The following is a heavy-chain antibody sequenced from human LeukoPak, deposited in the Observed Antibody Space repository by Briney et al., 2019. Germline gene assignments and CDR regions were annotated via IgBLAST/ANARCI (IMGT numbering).Heavy chain of an antibody. D-gene: IGHD6-13*01. CDR1: GDSVSINSAA. Sequence: SQTLSLTCAISGDSVSINSAAWNWIRQSPSRGLEWLGRTYYRSKWYNDYATSVKSRITINPATSKNQFSLQMNSVTPEDTAVYYCAREYILSWQHLVGVFDYWGQGTPVTVSS. CDR2: TYYRSKWYN. CDR3: AREYILSWQHLVGVFDY. J-gene: IGHJ4*02. V-gene: IGHV6-1*01.